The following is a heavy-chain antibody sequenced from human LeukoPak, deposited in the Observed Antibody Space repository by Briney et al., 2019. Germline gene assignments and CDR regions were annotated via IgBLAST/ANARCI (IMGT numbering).Heavy chain of an antibody. CDR3: ARGIVVVINDYFDY. CDR1: GGSISSSSYY. Sequence: SETLSLTCTVSGGSISSSSYYWGWIRQPPGKGLEWIGSIYYSGSTYYNPSLKSRVTISVDTSKNQFSLKLSSVTAADTAVYYCARGIVVVINDYFDYWGQGTLVTVSS. D-gene: IGHD3-22*01. V-gene: IGHV4-39*07. CDR2: IYYSGST. J-gene: IGHJ4*02.